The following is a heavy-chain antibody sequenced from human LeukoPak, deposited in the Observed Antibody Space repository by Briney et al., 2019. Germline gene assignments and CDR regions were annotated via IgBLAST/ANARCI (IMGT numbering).Heavy chain of an antibody. D-gene: IGHD2-15*01. CDR1: GFTFSSYW. V-gene: IGHV3-7*01. CDR2: INQDEKKK. CDR3: AGGRNNWFDP. Sequence: GGSLRLSCVTSGFTFSSYWMSWVRQAPGKGLEWVANINQDEKKKYFVDSVKGRFTISRDNSKNTLYLQMNSLRAEDTAVYYCAGGRNNWFDPWGQGTLVTVSS. J-gene: IGHJ5*02.